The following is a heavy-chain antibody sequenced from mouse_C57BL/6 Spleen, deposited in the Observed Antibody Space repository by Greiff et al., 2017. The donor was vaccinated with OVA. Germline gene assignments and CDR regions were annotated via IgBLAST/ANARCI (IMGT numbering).Heavy chain of an antibody. D-gene: IGHD1-1*01. CDR2: ISDGGSYT. CDR1: GFTFSSYA. V-gene: IGHV5-4*03. J-gene: IGHJ4*01. CDR3: ARDGSEGTKYAMDD. Sequence: EVKLVESGGGLVKPGGSLKLSCAASGFTFSSYAMSWVRQTPEKRLEWVATISDGGSYTYYPDNVKGRFTISRDNAKNNLYLQMSHLKSEDTAMYYCARDGSEGTKYAMDDWGQGTSVTVSS.